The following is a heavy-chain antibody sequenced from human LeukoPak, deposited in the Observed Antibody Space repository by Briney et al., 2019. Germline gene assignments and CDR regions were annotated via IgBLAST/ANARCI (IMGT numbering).Heavy chain of an antibody. CDR1: GYSISSGYY. CDR2: IYHSGST. D-gene: IGHD1-26*01. Sequence: SETLSLTRTVSGYSISSGYYWGWIRQPPGKGLEWIGSIYHSGSTYYNPSLKSRVTISVDTSKNQFSLKLSSVTAADTAVYYCAIPLQIRGVHAEYFQHWGQGTLVTVSS. J-gene: IGHJ1*01. V-gene: IGHV4-38-2*02. CDR3: AIPLQIRGVHAEYFQH.